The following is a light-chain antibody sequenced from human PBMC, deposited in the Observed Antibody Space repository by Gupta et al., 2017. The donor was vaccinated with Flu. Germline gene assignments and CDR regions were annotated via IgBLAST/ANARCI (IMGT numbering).Light chain of an antibody. V-gene: IGLV1-47*01. CDR1: SSDIGTNY. CDR2: KNN. Sequence: SVLTQPPPASGTPGQRVIISCSGSSSDIGTNYVHWYQQLPGTAPKIVIYKNNQRPSAVPDRFSGSKSGTSASLAISGLRSEDESDYYCAAWDDSLSSRMFGGGTKLTVL. J-gene: IGLJ3*02. CDR3: AAWDDSLSSRM.